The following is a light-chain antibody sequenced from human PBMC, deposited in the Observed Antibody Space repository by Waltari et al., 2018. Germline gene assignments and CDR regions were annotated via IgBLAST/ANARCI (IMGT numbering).Light chain of an antibody. J-gene: IGLJ1*01. CDR3: AAWDDSLNGFYV. CDR1: RSNIGSSP. V-gene: IGLV1-44*01. Sequence: QSVLTQPPSASGTPGQRVTISCSGSRSNIGSSPVTWYQQPPGAAPKLLIYNNNERPSGVPDRFSASKSGTSASLAISGLQSEDEADYYCAAWDDSLNGFYVFGTGTKVTVL. CDR2: NNN.